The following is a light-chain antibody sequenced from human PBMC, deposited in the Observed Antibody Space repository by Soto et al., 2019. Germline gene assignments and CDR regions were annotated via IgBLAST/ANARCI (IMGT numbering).Light chain of an antibody. V-gene: IGKV1-39*01. J-gene: IGKJ4*01. CDR3: QQSSRTSPVT. CDR1: QSISTF. Sequence: DIPMTQSPSSLPASVGDRVTMTCRASQSISTFLNWYQLKPGTPPKLLIYAASRLQSGVPSRFSGSGSGTDFTLTINSLQPEDFATYYCQQSSRTSPVTFGGGTKVEIK. CDR2: AAS.